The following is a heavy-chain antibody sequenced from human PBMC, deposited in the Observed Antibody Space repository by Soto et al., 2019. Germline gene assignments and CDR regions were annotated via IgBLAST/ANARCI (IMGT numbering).Heavy chain of an antibody. CDR3: ATSNPDRTNYYYYGMDV. CDR2: IIPIFGTA. CDR1: GGTFSSYA. V-gene: IGHV1-69*13. J-gene: IGHJ6*02. D-gene: IGHD1-1*01. Sequence: GASVKVSCKASGGTFSSYAISWVRQAPGQGLEWMGGIIPIFGTANYAQKFQGRVTITADESTSTAYMELSSLRSEDTAVYYCATSNPDRTNYYYYGMDVWGQGTTVTVSS.